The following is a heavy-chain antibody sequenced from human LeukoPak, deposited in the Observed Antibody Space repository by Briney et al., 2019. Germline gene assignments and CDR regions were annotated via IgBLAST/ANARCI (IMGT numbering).Heavy chain of an antibody. CDR3: ARAAFMQAPVY. CDR2: IYPRDGST. Sequence: ASVKVSCKASGYTFTSNYVHWVRQAPGQGLEWVGMIYPRDGSTSYAQKLQGRVTMTTDTSTSTAYMELRSLRSDDTAVYYCARAAFMQAPVYWGQGTLVTVSS. J-gene: IGHJ4*02. CDR1: GYTFTSNY. V-gene: IGHV1-46*01. D-gene: IGHD3-16*01.